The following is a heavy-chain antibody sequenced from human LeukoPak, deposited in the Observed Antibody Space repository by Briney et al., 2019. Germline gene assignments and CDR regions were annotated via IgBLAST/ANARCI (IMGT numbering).Heavy chain of an antibody. Sequence: SETLSLTCTVSGDSISRYYWSWIRQPPGRGLEWIGYIHYTGSTNYNPSLKNRVTISADTSKNQFSLTLSSVTAADTAVYYCARTTEAHSWRTRYYDYYMDVWGKGTTVTVSS. CDR2: IHYTGST. J-gene: IGHJ6*03. V-gene: IGHV4-59*01. D-gene: IGHD6-13*01. CDR1: GDSISRYY. CDR3: ARTTEAHSWRTRYYDYYMDV.